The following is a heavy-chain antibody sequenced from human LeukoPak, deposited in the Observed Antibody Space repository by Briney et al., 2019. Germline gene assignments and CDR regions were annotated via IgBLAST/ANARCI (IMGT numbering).Heavy chain of an antibody. J-gene: IGHJ4*02. D-gene: IGHD2-15*01. Sequence: SETLSLTCTVSGGSISNYYWSWIRQPAGKGLEWIGRIYTSGSTNYNPSLKSRVTMSVDTSKNQFSLKLSSVTAADTAVYYCARGAGYCSGSTCYSGQIPFDYWGQGTLVTVSS. V-gene: IGHV4-4*07. CDR2: IYTSGST. CDR3: ARGAGYCSGSTCYSGQIPFDY. CDR1: GGSISNYY.